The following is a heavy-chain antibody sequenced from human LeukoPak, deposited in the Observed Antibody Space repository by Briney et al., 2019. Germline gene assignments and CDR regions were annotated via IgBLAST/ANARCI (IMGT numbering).Heavy chain of an antibody. CDR3: ARKVITTSDYYGMDV. CDR1: GFTFSSYS. Sequence: PGGSLRLSCAASGFTFSSYSMNGVRQAPGKGLEWGSSMRSSSSYIYYAESVKGRFTISRDNAKNSLFRQMSSLRGEDTAVDYCARKVITTSDYYGMDVWGQGTTVTVSS. CDR2: MRSSSSYI. V-gene: IGHV3-21*01. J-gene: IGHJ6*02. D-gene: IGHD3-22*01.